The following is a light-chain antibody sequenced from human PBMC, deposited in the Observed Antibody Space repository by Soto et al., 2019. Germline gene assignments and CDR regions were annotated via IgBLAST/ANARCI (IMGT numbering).Light chain of an antibody. V-gene: IGKV3-20*01. CDR2: AAS. Sequence: EIVLTQSPGTLALSRGERATLPFRASQSVNSRLAWYQHKPGQAPRLLIFAASSRASGIPDRFSGSGSGTDFTLTIDRLEPEDFAVYYCQQYSTSPLTFGGGTKVDIK. J-gene: IGKJ4*01. CDR3: QQYSTSPLT. CDR1: QSVNSR.